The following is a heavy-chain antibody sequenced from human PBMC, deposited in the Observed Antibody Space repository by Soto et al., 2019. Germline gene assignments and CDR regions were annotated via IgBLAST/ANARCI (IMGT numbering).Heavy chain of an antibody. Sequence: EVQLVESGGGLVKPGGSLRLSCAASGFTFSSYSMNWVRQAPGKGLEWVSSISSSSSYIYYADSVKGRFTISRDNAKNSLYLQMNSLRAEDTAVYYCARDPLAGYSSSYLNSYYYYYGMDVWGQGTTVTVSS. CDR2: ISSSSSYI. V-gene: IGHV3-21*01. CDR3: ARDPLAGYSSSYLNSYYYYYGMDV. D-gene: IGHD6-13*01. CDR1: GFTFSSYS. J-gene: IGHJ6*02.